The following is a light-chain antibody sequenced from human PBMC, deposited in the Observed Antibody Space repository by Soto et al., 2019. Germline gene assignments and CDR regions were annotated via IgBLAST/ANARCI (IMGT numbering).Light chain of an antibody. CDR1: QSVSSSY. V-gene: IGKV3-20*01. CDR2: GAS. J-gene: IGKJ1*01. CDR3: HQYGRSPWT. Sequence: EIVLTQSPGTLSLSPGERATLSCRASQSVSSSYLAWYQQKPGQAPRLLIYGASSRATGIPDRFSGSGSGSDFALTTIRREPDDFAVYYCHQYGRSPWTFGQGTKVEIK.